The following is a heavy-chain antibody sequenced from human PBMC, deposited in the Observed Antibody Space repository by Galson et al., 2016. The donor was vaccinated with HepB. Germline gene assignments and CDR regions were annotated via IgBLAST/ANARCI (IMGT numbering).Heavy chain of an antibody. V-gene: IGHV2-5*01. CDR2: IYWNDDK. D-gene: IGHD1-1*01. CDR3: SRRTLHAGHWTFDY. Sequence: PALVKPTQTLTLTCTFSGFSLSTSGLGVAWIRQPPGKALEWLALIYWNDDKRYSPSLKSSFSITKDTSKNQVVLTMTNMDPVDTATYYCSRRTLHAGHWTFDYWGQGTLVTVSS. CDR1: GFSLSTSGLG. J-gene: IGHJ4*02.